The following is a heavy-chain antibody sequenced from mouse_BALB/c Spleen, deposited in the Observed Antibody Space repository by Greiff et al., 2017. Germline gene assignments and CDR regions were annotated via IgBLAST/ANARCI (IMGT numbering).Heavy chain of an antibody. Sequence: QVQLKQSGPGLVAPSQSLSITCTASGFSLTGYGVIWVRQPPGKGLEWLGMIWGDGSTDYNSALKSRLSISKDNSKSQVCLKMNSLQTDDTARYCCARGCRYDAWFAYWGQGTLVTVSA. CDR3: ARGCRYDAWFAY. CDR1: GFSLTGYG. J-gene: IGHJ3*01. V-gene: IGHV2-6-7*01. D-gene: IGHD2-14*01. CDR2: IWGDGST.